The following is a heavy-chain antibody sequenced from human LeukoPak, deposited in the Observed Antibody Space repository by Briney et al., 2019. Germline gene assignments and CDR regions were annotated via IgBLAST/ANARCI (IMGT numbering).Heavy chain of an antibody. CDR3: ARVLVYEDIVVVPAAPLVDI. J-gene: IGHJ3*02. CDR1: GGTFSSYT. Sequence: SVKVSCKASGGTFSSYTINWVRQAPGQGLEWMGGIIPVFGTANYVQKFQGRVTITADESTSTAYMELSSLRSEDTAVYYCARVLVYEDIVVVPAAPLVDIWGQGTMVTVSS. D-gene: IGHD2-2*01. CDR2: IIPVFGTA. V-gene: IGHV1-69*13.